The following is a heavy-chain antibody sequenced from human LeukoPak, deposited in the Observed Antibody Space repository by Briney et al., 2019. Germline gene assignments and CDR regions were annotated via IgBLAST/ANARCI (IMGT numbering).Heavy chain of an antibody. CDR2: MNPNSGNT. CDR3: ARRGDFSSGWWDFDY. D-gene: IGHD6-19*01. J-gene: IGHJ4*02. V-gene: IGHV1-8*02. Sequence: ASVKVSCKASGYTFTSYGISWVRQATGQGLEWMGWMNPNSGNTGYAQKFQGRVTMTRNTSISTAYMELSSLRSEDTAVYYCARRGDFSSGWWDFDYWGQGTLVTVSS. CDR1: GYTFTSYG.